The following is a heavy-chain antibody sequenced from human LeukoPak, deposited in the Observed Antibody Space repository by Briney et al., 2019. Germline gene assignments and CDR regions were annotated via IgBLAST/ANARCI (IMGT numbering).Heavy chain of an antibody. V-gene: IGHV4-59*01. D-gene: IGHD5-18*01. CDR1: GGSISSYY. Sequence: SETLSLTCTVSGGSISSYYWSWIRLPPGKGLEWIGYIYYTGATYYNPSLKSRVTISLDTSKNQFSLKLSSVTAADAAVYYCARAGYSYGTGYYFDYWGQGALVTVSP. CDR3: ARAGYSYGTGYYFDY. CDR2: IYYTGAT. J-gene: IGHJ4*02.